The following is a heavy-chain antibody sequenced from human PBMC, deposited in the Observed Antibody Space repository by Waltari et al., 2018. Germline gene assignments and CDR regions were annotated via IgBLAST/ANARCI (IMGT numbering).Heavy chain of an antibody. CDR3: AREDGFWHRSGYIPEYFDY. V-gene: IGHV4-59*01. CDR1: GGSMNGYS. D-gene: IGHD3-22*01. Sequence: QVQLQESGPGLVKPSETLSLTCTVSGGSMNGYSWSWLRQSPGKGLEWIGGFSHSGTTNYNPSLNSRVTISVDSSKNQFSLRLSSMTAADTAVYYCAREDGFWHRSGYIPEYFDYWGQGSLVAVSS. CDR2: FSHSGTT. J-gene: IGHJ4*02.